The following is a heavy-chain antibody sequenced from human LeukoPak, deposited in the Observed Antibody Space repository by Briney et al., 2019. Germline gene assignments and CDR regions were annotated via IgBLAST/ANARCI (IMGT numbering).Heavy chain of an antibody. D-gene: IGHD6-13*01. CDR2: ISSSSSYT. CDR3: ARDKRYSSSWYLKLDY. CDR1: GFTFSVYY. Sequence: GGSLRLSCAASGFTFSVYYMSWIRQAPGKGLEWVSYISSSSSYTNYADSVKGRFTISRDNAKNSLYLQMNSLRAEDTAVYYCARDKRYSSSWYLKLDYWGQGTLVTVSS. J-gene: IGHJ4*02. V-gene: IGHV3-11*05.